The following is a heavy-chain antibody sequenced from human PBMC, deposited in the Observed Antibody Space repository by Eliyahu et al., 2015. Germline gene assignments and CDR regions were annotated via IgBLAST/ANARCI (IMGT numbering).Heavy chain of an antibody. CDR3: ARMVLKRYQLLWEGWFDP. D-gene: IGHD2-2*01. J-gene: IGHJ5*02. CDR2: INHSGST. V-gene: IGHV4-34*01. CDR1: GGSXSGYX. Sequence: QVQLQQWGAGXLKPSETLSLTCAXXGGSXSGYXWGWIRQPPGKGLEWIGEINHSGSTHDNPSLKSRVXISVDTSKNQFSLKLSSVTAADTAVYYCARMVLKRYQLLWEGWFDPWGQGTLVTVSS.